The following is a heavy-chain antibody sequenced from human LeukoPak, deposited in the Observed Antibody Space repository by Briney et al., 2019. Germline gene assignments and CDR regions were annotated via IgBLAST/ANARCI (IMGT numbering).Heavy chain of an antibody. CDR2: IGSKTYGETT. V-gene: IGHV3-49*04. CDR1: GFIFGRYN. Sequence: QSGGSLRLSCTTSGFIFGRYNMSWVRQAPGKGLEWISFIGSKTYGETTEYAASVGGRFTLSRDDSKGIAYLQMNSLRTEDTAVYFCTRPLIVGSLPDYWGRGTLVTVSS. D-gene: IGHD1-26*01. J-gene: IGHJ4*02. CDR3: TRPLIVGSLPDY.